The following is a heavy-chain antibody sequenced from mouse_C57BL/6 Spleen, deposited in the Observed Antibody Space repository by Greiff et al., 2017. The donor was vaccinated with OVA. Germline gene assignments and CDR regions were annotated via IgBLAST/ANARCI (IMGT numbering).Heavy chain of an antibody. D-gene: IGHD2-4*01. V-gene: IGHV3-6*01. CDR3: ARYYDYDGYYFDD. J-gene: IGHJ2*01. Sequence: EVHLVESGPGLVKPSQSLSLTCSVTGYSITSGYYWNWIRQFPGNKMEWMGYISYDGSNKYNPSLKNRISITRDTSKNQFFLKLNSVTTEDTATYYCARYYDYDGYYFDDWGQGTTLTVSS. CDR2: ISYDGSN. CDR1: GYSITSGYY.